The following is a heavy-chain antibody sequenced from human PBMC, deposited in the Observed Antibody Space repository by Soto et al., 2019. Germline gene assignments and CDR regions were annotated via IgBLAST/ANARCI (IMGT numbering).Heavy chain of an antibody. D-gene: IGHD2-15*01. CDR2: IWYDGSNK. CDR1: GFTFNTYG. J-gene: IGHJ6*02. Sequence: QVQLVESGGGVVQPGGSLRLSCTTSGFTFNTYGMQWVRQAPGKGLERVAIIWYDGSNKYYADSVKGRFTISRDNSRNTLYLQMKSLRAEDTALYYCARADCTGAYCYSWPFNYGVDVWGQGTTVTVSS. V-gene: IGHV3-33*08. CDR3: ARADCTGAYCYSWPFNYGVDV.